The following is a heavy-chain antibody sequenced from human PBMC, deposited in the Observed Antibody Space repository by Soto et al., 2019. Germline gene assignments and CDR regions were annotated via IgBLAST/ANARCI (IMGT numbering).Heavy chain of an antibody. Sequence: EVQLVESGGGLVQPGGSLRLSCAASGFTFSKYWMYWVRQAPGKGLVWVSRINGDGSSTTYADSVKGRFTLSRDNANNALHLQMNSPRAEEKALYYCVSLGGTARLWYFDLWVRGTLVTVSS. J-gene: IGHJ2*01. CDR3: VSLGGTARLWYFDL. D-gene: IGHD1-26*01. CDR2: INGDGSST. CDR1: GFTFSKYW. V-gene: IGHV3-74*01.